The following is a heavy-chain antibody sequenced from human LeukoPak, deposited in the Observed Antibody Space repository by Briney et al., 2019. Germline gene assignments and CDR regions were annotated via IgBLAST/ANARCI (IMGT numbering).Heavy chain of an antibody. V-gene: IGHV1-46*01. D-gene: IGHD3-10*01. J-gene: IGHJ6*03. CDR1: GYTFTSYY. Sequence: PLASVKVSCKASGYTFTSYYMHWVRQAPGQGLEWMGIINPSGGSTSYAQKFQGRVTMTRDTSTSTVYMELSSLRSEDTAVYYCARDPEHYYGSGSYSHYYYMDVWGKGTTVTISS. CDR3: ARDPEHYYGSGSYSHYYYMDV. CDR2: INPSGGST.